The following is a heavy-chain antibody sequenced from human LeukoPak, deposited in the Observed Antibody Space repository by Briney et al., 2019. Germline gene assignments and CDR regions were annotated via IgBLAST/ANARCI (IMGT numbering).Heavy chain of an antibody. Sequence: GGSLRLSCAASGFTFDDYAMHWVRQAPGKGLEWVSGISWNSGSIGYADSVKGRFTISRDNAKNSLYLQMNSLRAEDTAVYYCAKVMSPYGNWFDPWGQGTLVTVSS. CDR3: AKVMSPYGNWFDP. J-gene: IGHJ5*02. CDR2: ISWNSGSI. CDR1: GFTFDDYA. D-gene: IGHD4-17*01. V-gene: IGHV3-9*01.